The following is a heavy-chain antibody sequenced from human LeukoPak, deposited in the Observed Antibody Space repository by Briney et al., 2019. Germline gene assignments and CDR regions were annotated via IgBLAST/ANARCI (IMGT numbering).Heavy chain of an antibody. CDR3: AKDMESLLTHFDY. Sequence: PGGSLRLSCAASGFNFSSYAMSWVRQAPGKGLEWVSAISGSGGSTYYADSVKGRFTISRDNSKNTLYLQMNSLRAEDTAVYYCAKDMESLLTHFDYWGQGTLVTVSS. CDR1: GFNFSSYA. J-gene: IGHJ4*02. D-gene: IGHD1-1*01. CDR2: ISGSGGST. V-gene: IGHV3-23*01.